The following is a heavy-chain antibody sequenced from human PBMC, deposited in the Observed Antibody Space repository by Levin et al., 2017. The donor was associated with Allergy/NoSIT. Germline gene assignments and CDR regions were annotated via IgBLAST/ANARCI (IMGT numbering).Heavy chain of an antibody. V-gene: IGHV4-61*01. CDR1: GAPVRSNSYY. J-gene: IGHJ4*02. CDR2: VGST. D-gene: IGHD6-13*01. CDR3: ARTTIASASDY. Sequence: SQTLSLPCTVSGAPVRSNSYYWRWIRQPPGKGLEWIAYVGSTNYNPSLKSRVTISIDTSKNQFSLKLNSVTPADTAVYYCARTTIASASDYWGQGTLVTVSS.